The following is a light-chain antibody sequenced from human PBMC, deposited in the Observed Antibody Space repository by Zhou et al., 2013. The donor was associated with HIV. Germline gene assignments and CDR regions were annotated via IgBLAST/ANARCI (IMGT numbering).Light chain of an antibody. Sequence: DIVMTQSPLSLPVTPGEPASISCRSSQSLLHSNGYNYLDWYLQKPGQSPQLLIYLGSNRASGVPDRFSGSGSGTDFTLKISRVEAEDVGVYYCMQSLQKKTFVGGT. V-gene: IGKV2-28*01. CDR2: LGS. CDR3: MQSLQKKT. J-gene: IGKJ4*01. CDR1: QSLLHSNGYNY.